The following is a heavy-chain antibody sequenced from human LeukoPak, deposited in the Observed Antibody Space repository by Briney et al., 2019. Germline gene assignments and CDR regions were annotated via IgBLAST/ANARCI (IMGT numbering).Heavy chain of an antibody. V-gene: IGHV3-15*01. CDR2: IKSKTDGGTT. CDR3: TTGGELAVAGKGFDY. D-gene: IGHD6-19*01. CDR1: GFTFSNAW. Sequence: KAGGSLRLSCAASGFTFSNAWMSWVRQAPGKGLEWVGRIKSKTDGGTTDYAAPVKGRFTISRDDSKNTLYLQMNSLKTEDTAVYYCTTGGELAVAGKGFDYWGQGTLVTVSS. J-gene: IGHJ4*02.